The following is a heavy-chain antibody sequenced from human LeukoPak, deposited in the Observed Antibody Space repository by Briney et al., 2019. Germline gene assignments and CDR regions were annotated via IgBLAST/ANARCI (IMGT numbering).Heavy chain of an antibody. CDR2: INPNSGGT. CDR1: GYTFTGYY. Sequence: ASVKVSCKASGYTFTGYYMHWVRQAPGQGLEWMGWINPNSGGTNYAQKFQGRVTMTRDTSISTAYMELSRLRSDDTAVYYCARDRTRSGYSSGWYHDYWGQGTLVTVSS. V-gene: IGHV1-2*02. J-gene: IGHJ4*02. CDR3: ARDRTRSGYSSGWYHDY. D-gene: IGHD6-19*01.